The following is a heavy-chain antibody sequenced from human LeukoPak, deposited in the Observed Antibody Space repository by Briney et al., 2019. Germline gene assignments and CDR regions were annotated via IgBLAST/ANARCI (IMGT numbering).Heavy chain of an antibody. Sequence: PSETLSLTCTVSGGSISSYYWSWIRQPPGKGLEWIGSIYYSGSTYYNPSLKSRVTISVDTSKNQFSLKLSSVTAADTAVYYCASPGYSYGLDAFDIWGQGTMVTVSS. D-gene: IGHD5-18*01. V-gene: IGHV4-39*01. CDR3: ASPGYSYGLDAFDI. J-gene: IGHJ3*02. CDR2: IYYSGST. CDR1: GGSISSYY.